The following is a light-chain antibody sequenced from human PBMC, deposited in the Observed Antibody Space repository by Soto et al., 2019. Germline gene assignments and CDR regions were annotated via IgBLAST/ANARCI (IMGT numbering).Light chain of an antibody. V-gene: IGKV1-5*03. CDR1: QYLDNW. J-gene: IGKJ1*01. Sequence: ILMSQSPSSRSASVGDRVTITCRASQYLDNWLAWYQQKPGKAPQLLIYRSSTLKTGVPSRCSGFGSGTEYTLTINGLQPDDFATYYCQQYSSYWTFGQGTTVEI. CDR2: RSS. CDR3: QQYSSYWT.